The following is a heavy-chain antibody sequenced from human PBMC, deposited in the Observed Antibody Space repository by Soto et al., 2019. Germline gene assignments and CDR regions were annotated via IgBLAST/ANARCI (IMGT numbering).Heavy chain of an antibody. CDR1: GFTFSNAW. D-gene: IGHD3-22*01. CDR2: IKSKTDGGTT. Sequence: PGGSLRLSCAASGFTFSNAWINWVRQAPGKGLEWVGRIKSKTDGGTTDFAAPVKGRFAISRDDSKDMVYLQMNSLKTEDTGIYSCTTDSYNTMIVFRFDYWGHGTLVTVSS. CDR3: TTDSYNTMIVFRFDY. J-gene: IGHJ4*01. V-gene: IGHV3-15*07.